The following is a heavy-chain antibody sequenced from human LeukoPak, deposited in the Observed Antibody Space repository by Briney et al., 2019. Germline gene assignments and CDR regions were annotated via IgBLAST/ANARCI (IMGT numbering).Heavy chain of an antibody. Sequence: WSSVKVSCKASGGTFSSYAISWVRQAPGQRLEWMGGIIPIFGTANYAQKFQGRVTITTDESTSTAYMELSSLRSEDTAVYYCASAGQSPYYYYYYYMDVWGKGTTVTVSS. V-gene: IGHV1-69*05. CDR2: IIPIFGTA. CDR3: ASAGQSPYYYYYYYMDV. CDR1: GGTFSSYA. J-gene: IGHJ6*03.